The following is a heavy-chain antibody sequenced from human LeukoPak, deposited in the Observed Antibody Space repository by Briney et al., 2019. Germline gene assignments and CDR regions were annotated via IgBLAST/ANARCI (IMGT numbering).Heavy chain of an antibody. CDR3: ARGRGAFAI. J-gene: IGHJ3*02. CDR2: IKTDGSEK. V-gene: IGHV3-7*01. Sequence: GGSLRLSCAASGFTFSSWWMSWVRQAPGKVLEWVANIKTDGSEKYYVDSVKGRFTISRDNAKTSLYMQMNSLRDEDTAVYYCARGRGAFAIWGQGPMVTVSS. CDR1: GFTFSSWW.